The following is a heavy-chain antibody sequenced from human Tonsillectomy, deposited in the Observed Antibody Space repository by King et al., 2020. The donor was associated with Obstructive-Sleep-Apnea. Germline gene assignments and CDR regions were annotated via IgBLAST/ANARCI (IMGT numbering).Heavy chain of an antibody. D-gene: IGHD5-18*01. CDR3: ARSDRDIAMGLFDY. V-gene: IGHV4-39*07. CDR2: TYYSGST. CDR1: GGSISSSSY. J-gene: IGHJ4*02. Sequence: QLQESGPGLVKPSETLSLTCTVSGGSISSSSYWGWIRQPPGKGLEWIGHTYYSGSTHYTPSLKSRVTISVDTSKNPFSLELNSVTAADTAVYYCARSDRDIAMGLFDYWGQGTLVTVSS.